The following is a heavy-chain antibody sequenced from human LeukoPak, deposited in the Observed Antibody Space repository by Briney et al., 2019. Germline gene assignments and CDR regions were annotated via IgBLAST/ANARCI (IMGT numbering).Heavy chain of an antibody. CDR1: GGSFSGYY. CDR2: INHSGST. CDR3: ARGSGRMEGMDV. Sequence: SSETLSLTCAVCGGSFSGYYWSWIRQPPGKGLEWIGEINHSGSTNYNPSLKSRVTISVDTSKNQFSLKLSSVAAADTAVYYCARGSGRMEGMDVWGQGTTVTVSS. V-gene: IGHV4-34*01. D-gene: IGHD1-1*01. J-gene: IGHJ6*02.